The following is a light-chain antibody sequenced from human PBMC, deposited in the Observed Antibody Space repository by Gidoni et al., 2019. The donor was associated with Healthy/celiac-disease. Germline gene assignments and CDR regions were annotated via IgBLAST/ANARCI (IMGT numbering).Light chain of an antibody. CDR1: QSVSSN. CDR3: QQYNNWPPLT. Sequence: ELVMTQSPATLSVSPGERATLSCRASQSVSSNLAWYQQKPGQAPRLLIYGASTRATGTPARFSGSGSGTEFTLTISSLQSEDFAVYYCQQYNNWPPLTFGQGTKVEIK. V-gene: IGKV3-15*01. CDR2: GAS. J-gene: IGKJ1*01.